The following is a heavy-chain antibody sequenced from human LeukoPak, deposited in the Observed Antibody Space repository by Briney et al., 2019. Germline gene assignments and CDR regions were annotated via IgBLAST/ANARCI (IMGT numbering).Heavy chain of an antibody. D-gene: IGHD2-2*01. CDR2: ISSSSSYI. Sequence: PGGSLRLSCAASGFTFSSYSMNWVRQAPGKGLEWVSSISSSSSYIYYADSVKGRFTISRDNAKNSLYLQMNSLRAEDTAVYYCARSNWRYCSSTSCTYWGQGTLVTVSS. V-gene: IGHV3-21*01. CDR3: ARSNWRYCSSTSCTY. CDR1: GFTFSSYS. J-gene: IGHJ4*02.